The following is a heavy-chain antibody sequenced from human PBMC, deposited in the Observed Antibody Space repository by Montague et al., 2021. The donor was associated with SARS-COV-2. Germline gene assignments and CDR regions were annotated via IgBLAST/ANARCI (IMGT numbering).Heavy chain of an antibody. V-gene: IGHV3-23*01. Sequence: SLILSCAASGFTLSSYAMNWVRQAPVKGLEWVSSISGSDDTTYYXDSVKGRFTISGDSSKNTLYLQMNSLRVEETAVYYCAKGFTSWPRGLFDYWGQGSLVTVSS. J-gene: IGHJ4*02. CDR2: ISGSDDTT. CDR3: AKGFTSWPRGLFDY. CDR1: GFTLSSYA. D-gene: IGHD2-2*01.